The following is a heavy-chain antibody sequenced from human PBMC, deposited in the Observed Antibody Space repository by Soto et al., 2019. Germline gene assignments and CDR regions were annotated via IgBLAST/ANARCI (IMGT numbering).Heavy chain of an antibody. D-gene: IGHD3-9*01. J-gene: IGHJ4*02. CDR2: INPNSGGT. CDR3: AREGSLPYDILTGYHY. CDR1: GYTFTGYY. Sequence: ASVKVSCKASGYTFTGYYMHWVRQAPGQGLEWMGWINPNSGGTNYAQKFQGRVTMTRDTSISTAYMELSRLGSDDTAVYYCAREGSLPYDILTGYHYWGQGTLVTVSS. V-gene: IGHV1-2*02.